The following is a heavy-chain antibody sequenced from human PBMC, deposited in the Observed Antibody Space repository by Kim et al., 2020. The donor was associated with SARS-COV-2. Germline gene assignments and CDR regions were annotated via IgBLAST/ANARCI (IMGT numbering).Heavy chain of an antibody. CDR2: IYSGGST. D-gene: IGHD3-22*01. V-gene: IGHV3-53*01. CDR1: GFTVSSNY. Sequence: GGSLRLSCAASGFTVSSNYMSWVRQAPGKGLEWVSVIYSGGSTYYADSVKGRFTISRDNSKNTLYLQMNSLRAEDTAVYYCARVVDYYDSSGYYLLGDAFDIWGQGTMVTVSS. J-gene: IGHJ3*02. CDR3: ARVVDYYDSSGYYLLGDAFDI.